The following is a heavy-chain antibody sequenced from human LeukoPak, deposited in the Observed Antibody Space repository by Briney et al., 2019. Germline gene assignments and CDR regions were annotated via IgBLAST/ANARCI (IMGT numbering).Heavy chain of an antibody. D-gene: IGHD3-22*01. V-gene: IGHV3-11*01. Sequence: PGGSLRLSCAASGFTFSDYYMSWIRQAPGKGLEWVSYISSSGSTIYYADSVKGRFTISRDNAKNSLYLQMNSLRAEDTAVYYCARTNYYYDSSGCFDYWGQGTLVTVSS. J-gene: IGHJ4*02. CDR1: GFTFSDYY. CDR2: ISSSGSTI. CDR3: ARTNYYYDSSGCFDY.